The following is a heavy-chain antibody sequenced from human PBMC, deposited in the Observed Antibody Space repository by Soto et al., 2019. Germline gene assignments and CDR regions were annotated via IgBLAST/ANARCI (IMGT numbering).Heavy chain of an antibody. CDR2: IYYSGAT. J-gene: IGHJ1*01. V-gene: IGHV4-39*01. CDR3: ARYYDTSNRPYFHH. Sequence: SDTLSLTYAVSGGSLSSTTSYWAWIRHTPGKGLDWVANIYYSGATYYNPSLKSRLTISVDTSKNQFSLRLSSVAAADTAMYYCARYYDTSNRPYFHHWGQGTRVT. CDR1: GGSLSSTTSY. D-gene: IGHD3-22*01.